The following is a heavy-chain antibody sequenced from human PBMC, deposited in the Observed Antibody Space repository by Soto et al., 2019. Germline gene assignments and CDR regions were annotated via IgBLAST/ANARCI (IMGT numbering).Heavy chain of an antibody. D-gene: IGHD1-26*01. CDR2: IYPGDSDT. J-gene: IGHJ6*02. Sequence: GESLKISCKGSGYSFTSYWIGWVRQMPGKGLEWMGIIYPGDSDTRYSPSFQGQVTISADKSISTAYLQWSSLKASDTAMYYCARLWVGATQLYYYYYGMDVWGQGTTVTVSS. CDR1: GYSFTSYW. CDR3: ARLWVGATQLYYYYYGMDV. V-gene: IGHV5-51*01.